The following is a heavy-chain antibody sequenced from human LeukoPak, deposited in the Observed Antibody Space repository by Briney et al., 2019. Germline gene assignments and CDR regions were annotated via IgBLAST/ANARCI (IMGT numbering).Heavy chain of an antibody. D-gene: IGHD3-22*01. Sequence: SETLSLTCAVFGVSFNGYYWSWIRQSPGKGLEWIGEINHSGSMKYNPSLKSRVTISLDTSKNQFSLKLSSVTAADTAVYYCARGYLWDYYDNDGYYYNWFDPWGQGTLVTVSS. CDR3: ARGYLWDYYDNDGYYYNWFDP. CDR1: GVSFNGYY. V-gene: IGHV4-34*01. CDR2: INHSGSM. J-gene: IGHJ5*02.